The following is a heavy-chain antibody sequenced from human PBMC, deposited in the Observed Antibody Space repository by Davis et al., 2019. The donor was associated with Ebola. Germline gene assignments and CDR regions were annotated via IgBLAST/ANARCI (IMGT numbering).Heavy chain of an antibody. D-gene: IGHD3-10*01. CDR2: IYHRGST. CDR3: ARNYYGSGSHFDY. J-gene: IGHJ4*02. CDR1: GDSISSDNW. V-gene: IGHV4-4*02. Sequence: SETLSLTCAVSGDSISSDNWWGWVRQPPGKGLEWIGEIYHRGSTNYNASLEGRVTISVDMSKSQFSLKLSSVTAADTAVYYCARNYYGSGSHFDYWGQGTLVTVSS.